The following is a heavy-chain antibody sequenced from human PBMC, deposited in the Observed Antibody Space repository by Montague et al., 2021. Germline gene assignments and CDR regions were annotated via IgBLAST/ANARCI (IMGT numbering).Heavy chain of an antibody. CDR2: TSGRSTYI. J-gene: IGHJ6*02. V-gene: IGHV3-21*01. CDR1: GFTFDSYD. Sequence: SLRLSCAGSGFTFDSYDMNWVRQAPGKGLEWVSSTSGRSTYIYYXDSMKGRVIISRDNAKNSLYLQMNSLRVEDTAIYYCARQEYGLDVWGQGTTVTVSS. CDR3: ARQEYGLDV.